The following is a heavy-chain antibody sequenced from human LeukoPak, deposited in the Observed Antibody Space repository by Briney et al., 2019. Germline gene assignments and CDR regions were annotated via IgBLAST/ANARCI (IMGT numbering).Heavy chain of an antibody. CDR2: ISAYNGYT. Sequence: ASVKVSCKASGYTFTSYGISWVRQAPGQGLEWMGWISAYNGYTNYAQNFQGRVTMTTDASTSTAYMELRSLRSDDTAVYYCARDRDPNGYYYDSSGYYSYWGQGTLVTVSS. J-gene: IGHJ4*02. V-gene: IGHV1-18*01. D-gene: IGHD3-22*01. CDR1: GYTFTSYG. CDR3: ARDRDPNGYYYDSSGYYSY.